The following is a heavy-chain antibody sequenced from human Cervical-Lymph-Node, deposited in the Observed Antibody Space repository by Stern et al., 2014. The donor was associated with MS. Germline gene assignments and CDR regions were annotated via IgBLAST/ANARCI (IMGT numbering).Heavy chain of an antibody. CDR1: GGTFSNYA. V-gene: IGHV1-69*12. J-gene: IGHJ6*02. CDR3: ASPLTATSVPFGYYGMDV. D-gene: IGHD4-17*01. CDR2: IVPLFGKP. Sequence: VQLVQSGAEVKKPGSSGKVSCKASGGTFSNYATSWVRQAPGQGLEWMGGIVPLFGKPNYAQKFQGRVTITGDESTSTAYMDLSSLRSEDTAVYYCASPLTATSVPFGYYGMDVWGQGTTVTVS.